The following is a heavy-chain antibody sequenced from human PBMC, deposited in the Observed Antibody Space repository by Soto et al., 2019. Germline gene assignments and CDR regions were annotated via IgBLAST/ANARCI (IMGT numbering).Heavy chain of an antibody. CDR3: ARARSRGYNYGYCLDY. CDR2: IKQDGSEK. Sequence: GGSLRLSCLASGFTFNNYWMTWVRQAPGKGLEWVANIKQDGSEKYYVDSVKGRFTISRDNAKNSLYLQMNSLRAEDTAVYYCARARSRGYNYGYCLDYWGQGTLVTVSS. V-gene: IGHV3-7*01. D-gene: IGHD5-18*01. CDR1: GFTFNNYW. J-gene: IGHJ4*02.